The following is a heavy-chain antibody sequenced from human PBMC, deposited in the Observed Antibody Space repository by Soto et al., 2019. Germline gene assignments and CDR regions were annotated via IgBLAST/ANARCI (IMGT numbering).Heavy chain of an antibody. J-gene: IGHJ6*02. CDR2: IRSKANSYAT. CDR3: TRRSDFWSGVGVGYYGMDV. D-gene: IGHD3-3*01. CDR1: GFTFSGSA. Sequence: PGGSLRLSCAASGFTFSGSAMHWVRQASGKGLEWVGRIRSKANSYATAYAASVKGRFTISRDDSKNTAYLQMNSLKTEDTAVYYCTRRSDFWSGVGVGYYGMDVWGQGTTVTVSS. V-gene: IGHV3-73*01.